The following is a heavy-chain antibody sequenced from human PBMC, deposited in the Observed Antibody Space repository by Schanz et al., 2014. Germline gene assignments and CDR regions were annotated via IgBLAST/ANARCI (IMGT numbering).Heavy chain of an antibody. D-gene: IGHD3-22*01. CDR1: GLIFSNYV. Sequence: EVQLLESGGGLVQPGGSLKLSCAASGLIFSNYVMSWVRQAPGKGLEWVSAISGSGGSTYYADSVKGRFTISRDNSKNTLFLQMNSLRVEDSAIYYCAKDISDTSGKDDYWGQGTLVNVSS. CDR3: AKDISDTSGKDDY. J-gene: IGHJ4*02. V-gene: IGHV3-23*01. CDR2: ISGSGGST.